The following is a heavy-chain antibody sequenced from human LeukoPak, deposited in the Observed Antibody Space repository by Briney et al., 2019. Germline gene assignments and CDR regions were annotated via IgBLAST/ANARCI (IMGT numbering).Heavy chain of an antibody. Sequence: PGGSLRLSCGASGFTFSTYIMNWVRQPPGKGLEWVSSIRGGSSYIRYTDSLKGRFTISRDNVKNSVYLQMYFCARDHDSNSASLHYWGQGTLVTVSS. D-gene: IGHD2/OR15-2a*01. CDR2: IRGGSSYI. J-gene: IGHJ4*02. CDR1: GFTFSTYI. V-gene: IGHV3-21*01. CDR3: LHY.